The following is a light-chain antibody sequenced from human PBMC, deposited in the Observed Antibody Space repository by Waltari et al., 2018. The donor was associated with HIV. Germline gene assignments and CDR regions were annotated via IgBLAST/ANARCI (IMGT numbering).Light chain of an antibody. V-gene: IGLV1-44*01. CDR2: SNN. Sequence: QSVLTQPPSASGTPGQRVTISWSGSSSNIGSNTVNWYQQLPGTAPKLPIYSNNQRPSGVPDRFSGSKSGTSASLAISGLQSEDEADYYCAAWDDSLNGWVFGGGTKLTVL. CDR3: AAWDDSLNGWV. CDR1: SSNIGSNT. J-gene: IGLJ3*02.